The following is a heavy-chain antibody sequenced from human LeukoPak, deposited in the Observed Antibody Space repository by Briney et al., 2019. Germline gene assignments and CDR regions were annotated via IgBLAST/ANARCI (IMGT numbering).Heavy chain of an antibody. CDR1: GLTFSTYS. CDR2: IYYSGST. Sequence: LRLSCAVSGLTFSTYSMTWVRQGPGKGLEWIGYIYYSGSTYYNPSLKSRVTISVDTSKNQFSLKLSSVTAADTAVYYCARGHRRGPSPDDAFDIWGQGTMVTVSS. D-gene: IGHD2-15*01. J-gene: IGHJ3*02. V-gene: IGHV4-31*02. CDR3: ARGHRRGPSPDDAFDI.